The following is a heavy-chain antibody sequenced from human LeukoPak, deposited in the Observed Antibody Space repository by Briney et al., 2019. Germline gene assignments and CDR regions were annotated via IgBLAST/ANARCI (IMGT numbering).Heavy chain of an antibody. Sequence: GGSLRLSCAASGFTFSTYCMNWVRQAPGKGLEWVANIRQDGGEEYYADSVKGRFTISRDNAENSLYLQMNSLRAEDTALYYCARRWYCITRNIYYYDYMDVWGKGTTVTVSS. J-gene: IGHJ6*03. CDR2: IRQDGGEE. CDR3: ARRWYCITRNIYYYDYMDV. CDR1: GFTFSTYC. V-gene: IGHV3-7*01. D-gene: IGHD6-13*01.